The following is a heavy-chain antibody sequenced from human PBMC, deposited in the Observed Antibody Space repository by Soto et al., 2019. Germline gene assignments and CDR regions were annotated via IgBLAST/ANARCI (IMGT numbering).Heavy chain of an antibody. V-gene: IGHV4-30-4*01. CDR1: GGSISSGDYY. J-gene: IGHJ4*02. Sequence: SETLSLTCTVSGGSISSGDYYWSWIRQPPGKGLEWIGYIYYSGNTYYNPSLKSRITMSVDTSNNQFSLTLSSVTAADTAVYYCAREDCRSTSCSYSTGSYYFDYWGQGTLVTVSS. D-gene: IGHD2-2*01. CDR2: IYYSGNT. CDR3: AREDCRSTSCSYSTGSYYFDY.